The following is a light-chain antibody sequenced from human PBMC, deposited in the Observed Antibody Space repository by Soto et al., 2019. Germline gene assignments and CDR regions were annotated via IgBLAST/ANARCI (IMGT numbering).Light chain of an antibody. CDR2: DVS. Sequence: SVLTQPASVSGSQGQSVTISCTGTSSDVGAYNYDSWYQQYPGEAPKVIIYDVSHRPAGVSNRFSGSKSGNTASLTISGLQTQDEADYYCSSYTSATTYVFGTGTKVTVL. V-gene: IGLV2-14*01. CDR3: SSYTSATTYV. J-gene: IGLJ1*01. CDR1: SSDVGAYNY.